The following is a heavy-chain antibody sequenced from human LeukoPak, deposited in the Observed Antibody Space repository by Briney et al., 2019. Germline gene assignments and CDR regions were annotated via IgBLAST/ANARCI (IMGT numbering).Heavy chain of an antibody. Sequence: PSETLSLTCTVSGGSISSSSYYWDWIRQPPGKGLEWIGTIYYSGTTYYNPSLKSRVTISVDTSRNQFPLKLSSVTATDTAVYYCARMIRDDAFDIWGQGTMVTVSS. CDR2: IYYSGTT. V-gene: IGHV4-39*01. D-gene: IGHD3-22*01. J-gene: IGHJ3*02. CDR1: GGSISSSSYY. CDR3: ARMIRDDAFDI.